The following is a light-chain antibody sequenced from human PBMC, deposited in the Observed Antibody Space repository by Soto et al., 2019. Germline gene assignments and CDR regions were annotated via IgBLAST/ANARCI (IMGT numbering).Light chain of an antibody. CDR2: GAS. CDR1: QSVSSSY. J-gene: IGKJ2*01. Sequence: EIVLTQSPGTLSLSPGERATLSCRASQSVSSSYLAWYQQKPGQAPRLLIYGASSRATGIPDRFSGSGSGTDFNLTISRLEHEDFAVYYCQQYGSSLYPFGQGTMLEIK. V-gene: IGKV3-20*01. CDR3: QQYGSSLYP.